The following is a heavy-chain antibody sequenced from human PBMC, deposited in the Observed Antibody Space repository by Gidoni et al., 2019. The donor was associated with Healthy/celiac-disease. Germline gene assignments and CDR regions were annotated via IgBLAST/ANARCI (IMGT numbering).Heavy chain of an antibody. CDR3: ARGSGGSIAAAGTFRQFDY. CDR1: GFTFSSYD. V-gene: IGHV3-13*04. CDR2: IGTAGDT. J-gene: IGHJ4*02. D-gene: IGHD6-13*01. Sequence: EVQLVESGGGLVQPGGSLRRSCAASGFTFSSYDMHWVRQATGKGLEWVSAIGTAGDTYYPGSVKGRFTISRENAKNSLYLQMNSLRAGDTAVYYCARGSGGSIAAAGTFRQFDYWGQGTLVTVSS.